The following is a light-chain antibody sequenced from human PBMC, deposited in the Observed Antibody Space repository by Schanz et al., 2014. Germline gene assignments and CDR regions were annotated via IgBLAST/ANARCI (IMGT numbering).Light chain of an antibody. J-gene: IGLJ1*01. Sequence: QSVLTQPPSVSGAPGQRVTISCTGSSSNIGAGYDVHWYQQPPGAAPKLLMFTNIHRPAGVPDRFSGSKSGTSASLAISGLQAEDEADYYCQSYDSSLSGYVFGTGTKLTVL. CDR2: TNI. CDR3: QSYDSSLSGYV. V-gene: IGLV1-40*01. CDR1: SSNIGAGYD.